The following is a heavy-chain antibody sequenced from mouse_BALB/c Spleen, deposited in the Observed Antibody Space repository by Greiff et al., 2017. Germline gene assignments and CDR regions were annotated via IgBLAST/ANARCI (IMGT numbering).Heavy chain of an antibody. CDR1: GFNIKDYY. D-gene: IGHD1-1*01. V-gene: IGHV14-4*02. Sequence: EVQLQQSGAELVRSGASVKLSCTASGFNIKDYYMHWVKQRPEQGLEWIGWIDPENGDTEYAPKFQGKATMTADTSSNTAYLQLSSLTSEDTAVYYYNGGSSYLYWGQGTLVTVSA. CDR2: IDPENGDT. J-gene: IGHJ3*01. CDR3: NGGSSYLY.